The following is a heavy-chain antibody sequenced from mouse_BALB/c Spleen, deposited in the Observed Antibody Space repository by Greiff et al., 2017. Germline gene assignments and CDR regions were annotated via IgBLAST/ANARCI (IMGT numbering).Heavy chain of an antibody. CDR3: ASLLRRFAY. D-gene: IGHD1-1*01. CDR2: IWSGGST. J-gene: IGHJ3*01. Sequence: VQGVESGPGLVQPSQSLSITCTVSGFSLTSYGVHWVRQSPGKGLEWLGVIWSGGSTDYNAAFISRLSISKDNSKSQVFFKMNSLQANDTAIYYCASLLRRFAYWGQGTLVTVSA. V-gene: IGHV2-2*02. CDR1: GFSLTSYG.